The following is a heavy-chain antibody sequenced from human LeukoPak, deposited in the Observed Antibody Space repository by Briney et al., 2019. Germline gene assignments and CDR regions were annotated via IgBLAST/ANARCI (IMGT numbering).Heavy chain of an antibody. CDR2: ISGSGDTT. CDR3: AKDYSSSF. D-gene: IGHD6-6*01. Sequence: GRSLRLSCTVSSFTFSTFAMSWVRQAPGKGLEWVAGISGSGDTTYYAESVKGRFTISRDNSRTTLYLQMNRLRAEDTAIYYCAKDYSSSFWGQGTLVTVSS. J-gene: IGHJ4*02. CDR1: SFTFSTFA. V-gene: IGHV3-23*01.